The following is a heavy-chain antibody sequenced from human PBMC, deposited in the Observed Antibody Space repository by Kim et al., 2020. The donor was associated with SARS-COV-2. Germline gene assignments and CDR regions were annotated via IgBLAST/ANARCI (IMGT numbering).Heavy chain of an antibody. CDR1: GGSFSGYY. J-gene: IGHJ3*02. Sequence: SETLSLTCAVYGGSFSGYYWSWIRQPPGKGLEWIGEINHSGSTNYNPSLKSRVTISVDTSKNQFSLKLSSVTAADTAVYYCARVRRITTIVVVITLGAFDIWGQGTMVTVSS. CDR3: ARVRRITTIVVVITLGAFDI. CDR2: INHSGST. V-gene: IGHV4-34*01. D-gene: IGHD3-22*01.